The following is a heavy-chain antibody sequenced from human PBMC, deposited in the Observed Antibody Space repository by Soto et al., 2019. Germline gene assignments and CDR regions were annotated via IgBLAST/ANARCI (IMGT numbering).Heavy chain of an antibody. D-gene: IGHD2-21*01. CDR1: GFSLRASGFG. CDR2: IYWDDQK. CDR3: EHTTRLQLRADGDRMDAFDI. V-gene: IGHV2-5*02. J-gene: IGHJ3*02. Sequence: QITLKESGPTLVKPTQTLTLACTFSGFSLRASGFGVGWIRQPPGKAPEWLAVIYWDDQKRYSPSLESRLTVTKDTSGNQVVLTMTNLDPLDTGTYFFEHTTRLQLRADGDRMDAFDIWGQGTKVTGSS.